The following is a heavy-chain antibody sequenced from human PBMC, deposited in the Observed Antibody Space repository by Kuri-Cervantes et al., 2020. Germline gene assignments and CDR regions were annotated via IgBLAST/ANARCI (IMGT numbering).Heavy chain of an antibody. V-gene: IGHV4-4*02. J-gene: IGHJ1*01. D-gene: IGHD5-12*01. CDR1: GGSISSSNW. CDR2: INHSGST. CDR3: ARDRRGYDSEYFQH. Sequence: SCAVSGGSISSSNWWSWVRQPPGKGLEWIGEINHSGSTNYNPSLKSRVTISVDTSKNQFSLKLSSVTAEDTAVYYCARDRRGYDSEYFQHWGQGTLVTVSS.